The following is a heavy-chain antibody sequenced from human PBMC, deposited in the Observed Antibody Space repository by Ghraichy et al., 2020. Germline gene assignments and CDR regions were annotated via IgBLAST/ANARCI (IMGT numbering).Heavy chain of an antibody. J-gene: IGHJ4*02. Sequence: SQTLSLTCTVSGGSISSGDYYWSWIRQPPGKGLEWIGYIYYSGSTYYNPSLKSRVTISVDTSKNQFSLKLSSVTAADTAVYYCASLHYSSSWGEVVNYFDYWGQGTLVTVSS. CDR1: GGSISSGDYY. CDR3: ASLHYSSSWGEVVNYFDY. D-gene: IGHD6-13*01. CDR2: IYYSGST. V-gene: IGHV4-30-4*08.